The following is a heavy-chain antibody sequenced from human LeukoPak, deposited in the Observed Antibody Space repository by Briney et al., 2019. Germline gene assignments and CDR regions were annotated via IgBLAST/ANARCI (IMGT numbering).Heavy chain of an antibody. CDR1: GFXFSSYG. Sequence: GGSLRLSCAASGFXFSSYGMXXVRXAPGKGLEWVSYIGNAGNTVLYADSVTGRFTISRNNARDSLYLQMNSLRAEDTAVYYCARDSSSYFYDMDVWGQGTTVTVSS. CDR2: IGNAGNTV. CDR3: ARDSSSYFYDMDV. J-gene: IGHJ6*02. V-gene: IGHV3-48*03.